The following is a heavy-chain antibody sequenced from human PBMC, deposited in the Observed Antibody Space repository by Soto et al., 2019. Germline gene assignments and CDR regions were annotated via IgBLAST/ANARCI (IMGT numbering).Heavy chain of an antibody. CDR1: GFTVSSNY. D-gene: IGHD2-8*01. J-gene: IGHJ4*02. CDR2: IYSGGST. CDR3: AGDGLGSWTNGVCQPVDY. Sequence: EVQLVESGGGLVQPGGSLRLSCAASGFTVSSNYMSWVRQAPGKGLEWVSVIYSGGSTYYADSVKGRFTISRDNSKNTMYLRMNSWRAEVTAVYYCAGDGLGSWTNGVCQPVDYWGQGTLVTVSS. V-gene: IGHV3-66*01.